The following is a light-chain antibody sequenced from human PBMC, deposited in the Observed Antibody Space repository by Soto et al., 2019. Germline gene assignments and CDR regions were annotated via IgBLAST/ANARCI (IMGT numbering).Light chain of an antibody. J-gene: IGKJ3*01. CDR2: GAS. CDR1: QSVSSSY. V-gene: IGKV3-20*01. CDR3: QQYGSSPRT. Sequence: EIVLTQSPGTLSFSAGERATLSFRASQSVSSSYLAWYQQKPGQAPRLLIYGASSRATGIPDRFSGSGSGTDFTLTISRLEPEDFAVYYCQQYGSSPRTFGPGSKVDIK.